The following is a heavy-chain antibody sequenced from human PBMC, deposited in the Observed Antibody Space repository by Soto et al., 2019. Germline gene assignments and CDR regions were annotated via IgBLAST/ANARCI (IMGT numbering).Heavy chain of an antibody. CDR3: ARYSGKYQGPIDY. CDR1: GFTFSHYG. Sequence: QVQLVESGGGVVQPGRSLRLSCAASGFTFSHYGIHWVRQAPGKGLEWLAVISYDGSNKHYADSVKGRFTVSRDNSKNTLYLQMNSLRAEDKAVYFWARYSGKYQGPIDYWGQGTLVTVSS. V-gene: IGHV3-30*03. CDR2: ISYDGSNK. D-gene: IGHD1-26*01. J-gene: IGHJ4*02.